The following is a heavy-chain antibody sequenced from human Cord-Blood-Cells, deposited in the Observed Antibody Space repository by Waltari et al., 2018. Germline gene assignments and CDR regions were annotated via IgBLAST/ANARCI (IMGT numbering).Heavy chain of an antibody. J-gene: IGHJ4*02. Sequence: EVQLVESGGGLVQPGGSLRLSCAASGFTFSSYWMSWVRQAPGKGLEWVAKIKQDGSEKYYVDSVKGRFTISRDNAKNSLYLQMNSLRAEDTAVYYCAREGRLSIAAAVYWGQGTLVTVSS. CDR3: AREGRLSIAAAVY. CDR1: GFTFSSYW. D-gene: IGHD6-13*01. V-gene: IGHV3-7*01. CDR2: IKQDGSEK.